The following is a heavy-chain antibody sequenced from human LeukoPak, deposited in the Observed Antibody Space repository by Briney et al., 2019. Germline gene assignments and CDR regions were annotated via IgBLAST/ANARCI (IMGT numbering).Heavy chain of an antibody. J-gene: IGHJ6*03. D-gene: IGHD3-10*01. CDR3: ARDEVGENSPPYYYYYYMDV. V-gene: IGHV3-30*02. CDR2: IRYDGSNK. Sequence: GGSLRLSCAASGFTFSSYGMHWVRQAPGKGLEWVAFIRYDGSNKYYADSVKGRFTISRDNSKNTLYLQMNSLRAEDTAVYYCARDEVGENSPPYYYYYYMDVWGKGTTVTISS. CDR1: GFTFSSYG.